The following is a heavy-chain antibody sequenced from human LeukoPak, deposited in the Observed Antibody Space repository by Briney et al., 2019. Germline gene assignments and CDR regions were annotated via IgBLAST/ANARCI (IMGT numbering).Heavy chain of an antibody. J-gene: IGHJ4*01. Sequence: ASVKVSCKASGYDLNTYAFSWVRQAPGKGLEWMGWISAYNGKKEYAQNLRGRVTMTTDISTGTAYMDLRGLTSDDTAVYYCVRDFAMARVFDFWGHGTLVTVSS. D-gene: IGHD3-10*01. CDR3: VRDFAMARVFDF. CDR2: ISAYNGKK. CDR1: GYDLNTYA. V-gene: IGHV1-18*01.